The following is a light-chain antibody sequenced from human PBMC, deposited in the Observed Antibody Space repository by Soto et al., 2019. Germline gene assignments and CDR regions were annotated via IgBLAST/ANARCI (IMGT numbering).Light chain of an antibody. J-gene: IGKJ4*01. V-gene: IGKV3-20*01. CDR1: QSVRSSH. CDR2: GAS. Sequence: EIVLTQSPGTLSLSRGERATLSCRASQSVRSSHLAWYQQKPGQAPRLLIYGASSRATGIPDRFSGSGSGTDFTLTISILEPEDFAVYYCQQYDSSPLTFGGGTKVEIK. CDR3: QQYDSSPLT.